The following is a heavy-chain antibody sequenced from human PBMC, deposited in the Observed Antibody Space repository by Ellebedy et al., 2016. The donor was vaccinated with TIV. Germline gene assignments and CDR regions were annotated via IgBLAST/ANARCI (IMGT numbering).Heavy chain of an antibody. CDR3: ARGKRGMIAPLYYFDY. CDR1: GGSISSYY. J-gene: IGHJ4*02. D-gene: IGHD3-22*01. V-gene: IGHV4-34*01. Sequence: SETLSLXCTVSGGSISSYYWSWIRQPPGKGLEWIGEINHSGSTNYNPSLKSRVTISVDTSKNQFSLNLSSVTAADTAVYYCARGKRGMIAPLYYFDYWGQGTLVTVSS. CDR2: INHSGST.